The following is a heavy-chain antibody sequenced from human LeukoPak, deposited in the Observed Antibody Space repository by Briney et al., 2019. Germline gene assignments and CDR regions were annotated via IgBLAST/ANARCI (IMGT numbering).Heavy chain of an antibody. D-gene: IGHD3-10*01. V-gene: IGHV1-69*13. CDR3: ARQVTMVRGVLDY. CDR2: IIPIFGTA. Sequence: SVKVSCKASGGTFSSYAISWVRQAPGQGLEWMGGIIPIFGTANYAQKFQGRVTITADESTSTAYMELSSLRSEDTAVYYCARQVTMVRGVLDYWGQGTLVTVSS. CDR1: GGTFSSYA. J-gene: IGHJ4*02.